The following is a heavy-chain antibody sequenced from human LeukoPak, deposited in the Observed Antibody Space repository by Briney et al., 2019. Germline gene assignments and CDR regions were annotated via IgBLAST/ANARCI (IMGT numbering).Heavy chain of an antibody. CDR3: ATLQSSGYDYSDY. CDR2: IYYSGST. CDR1: GGSLNSYY. D-gene: IGHD3-22*01. Sequence: PSETLSLTCTVSGGSLNSYYWSWIRQPPGKGLEWIGYIYYSGSTDYNPSLKSRVTMSVDTSKNQFSLKLSSVTAADTAVYYCATLQSSGYDYSDYWGQGTLVTVSS. V-gene: IGHV4-59*08. J-gene: IGHJ4*02.